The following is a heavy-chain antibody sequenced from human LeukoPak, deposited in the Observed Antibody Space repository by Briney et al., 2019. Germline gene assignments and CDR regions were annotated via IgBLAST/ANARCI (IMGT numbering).Heavy chain of an antibody. Sequence: GASVKVSCKASGYTFTSYDMHWVRQAPGQRLGWMGWINAGNGNTNYSQKFQGRVTMTRDTSASTAYMELSRLRSEDTAVYYCARGRGYLSSTSCRKVWFDPWGQGTLVTVSS. V-gene: IGHV1-3*01. CDR2: INAGNGNT. CDR3: ARGRGYLSSTSCRKVWFDP. D-gene: IGHD2-2*01. J-gene: IGHJ5*02. CDR1: GYTFTSYD.